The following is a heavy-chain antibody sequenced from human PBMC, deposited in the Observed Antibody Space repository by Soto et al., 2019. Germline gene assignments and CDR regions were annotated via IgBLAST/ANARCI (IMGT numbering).Heavy chain of an antibody. CDR1: GFTFDDYA. D-gene: IGHD2-8*02. CDR2: ISWNSGSI. V-gene: IGHV3-9*01. J-gene: IGHJ6*03. CDR3: AKVIEPGYYYYYMDV. Sequence: GGSLRLSCAASGFTFDDYAMHWVRQAPGKGLEWVSGISWNSGSIGYADSVKGRFTISRDNAKNSLYLQMNSLRAEDTALYYCAKVIEPGYYYYYMDVWGKGTTVTVSS.